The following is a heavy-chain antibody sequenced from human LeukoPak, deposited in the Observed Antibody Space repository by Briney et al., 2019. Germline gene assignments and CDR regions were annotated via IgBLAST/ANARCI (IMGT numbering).Heavy chain of an antibody. D-gene: IGHD6-13*01. V-gene: IGHV4-30-4*07. CDR1: GGSISSGGYS. Sequence: PSETLSLTCTVSGGSISSGGYSWSWIRQPPGKAMEFIAYIYYTGNTYFNPSLKSRVTISVDTSKNQFSLKLSSVTAADTAVYYCARVLAAAGNNWFDPWGQGTLVTVSS. CDR3: ARVLAAAGNNWFDP. J-gene: IGHJ5*02. CDR2: IYYTGNT.